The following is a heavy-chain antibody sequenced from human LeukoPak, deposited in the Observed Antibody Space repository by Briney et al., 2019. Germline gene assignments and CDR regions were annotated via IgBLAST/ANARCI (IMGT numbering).Heavy chain of an antibody. Sequence: GRSLRLSCVASGFTFSRHDMNWVRKASGKGLEWVAVISYDGSNKYYADSVNGRFTISRDNSKNTLYLQMNSLRTEDTAVYYCAKGVSSSWSNDAFDIWGQGTMVTVSS. D-gene: IGHD6-13*01. CDR2: ISYDGSNK. J-gene: IGHJ3*02. V-gene: IGHV3-30*18. CDR3: AKGVSSSWSNDAFDI. CDR1: GFTFSRHD.